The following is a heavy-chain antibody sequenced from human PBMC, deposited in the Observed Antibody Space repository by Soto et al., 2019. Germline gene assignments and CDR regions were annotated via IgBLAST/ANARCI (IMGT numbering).Heavy chain of an antibody. CDR1: GFSFSSYD. CDR3: AKGSTYSFYFDH. Sequence: GGSLRLSCVASGFSFSSYDMSWVRQAPGKGLEWVSFIIGNSGTTYYADSVKGRFTISRDNSKNTLYLQMSRLGAEDTAAYYCAKGSTYSFYFDHWGQGTLVTVSS. CDR2: IIGNSGTT. D-gene: IGHD5-18*01. J-gene: IGHJ4*01. V-gene: IGHV3-23*01.